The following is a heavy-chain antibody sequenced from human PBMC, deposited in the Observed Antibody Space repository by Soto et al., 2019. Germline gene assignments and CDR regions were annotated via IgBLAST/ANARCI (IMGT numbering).Heavy chain of an antibody. V-gene: IGHV3-23*01. CDR2: ISSSGGTT. J-gene: IGHJ4*02. D-gene: IGHD4-4*01. CDR1: GFSFNTSA. Sequence: GGSLRLSCAASGFSFNTSAMSWVRQAPGKGLEWVSTISSSGGTTYYAASVKGRFSISRDTSKNTLFLQMNTLRAEDTAVYYCAKSMGVYSNTCPDHWGQGTLVTVSS. CDR3: AKSMGVYSNTCPDH.